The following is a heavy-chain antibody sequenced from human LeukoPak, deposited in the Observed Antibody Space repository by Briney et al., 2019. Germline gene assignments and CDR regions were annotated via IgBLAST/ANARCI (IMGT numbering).Heavy chain of an antibody. CDR1: GGSISSSSYY. D-gene: IGHD2-2*01. Sequence: SETLSLTCTVSGGSISSSSYYWGWIRQPPGKGLEWIGSIYYSGSTYYNPSLKSRVTISVDTSKNQFSLKLSSVTAADTAVYYCARHLDCSSTSCWGYYYYYYMDVWGKGTTVTVSS. CDR3: ARHLDCSSTSCWGYYYYYYMDV. CDR2: IYYSGST. J-gene: IGHJ6*03. V-gene: IGHV4-39*07.